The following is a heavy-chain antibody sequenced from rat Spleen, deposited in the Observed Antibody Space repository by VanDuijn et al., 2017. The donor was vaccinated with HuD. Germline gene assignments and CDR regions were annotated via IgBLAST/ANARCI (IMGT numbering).Heavy chain of an antibody. V-gene: IGHV2S1*01. D-gene: IGHD1-11*01. CDR2: IQSGGTT. CDR1: GFSLISYA. CDR3: TRSYGGYTQHWFAY. J-gene: IGHJ3*01. Sequence: QVQLKESGPGLVQSSQTLSLSCTVSGFSLISYAVNWVRQSPEKGLEWMGRIQSGGTTYYNSPLKSRLSISRDTSKSQVFLKMNSLQTDDTAIYFCTRSYGGYTQHWFAYWGQGTLVTVSS.